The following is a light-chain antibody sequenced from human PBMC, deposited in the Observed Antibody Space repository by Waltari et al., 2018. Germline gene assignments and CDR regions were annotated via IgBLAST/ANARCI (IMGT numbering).Light chain of an antibody. CDR3: CSYAGQYTWV. V-gene: IGLV2-11*01. CDR2: YVS. J-gene: IGLJ3*02. Sequence: QSALTQPRSVSGSPGQSVTISCTGTSSNVGTYDYVSWYQQYPGKPPNLMVFYVSKRPSGVPGHFSGSKADNTASLTISGLQPADEADYYCCSYAGQYTWVFGGGTKLTVL. CDR1: SSNVGTYDY.